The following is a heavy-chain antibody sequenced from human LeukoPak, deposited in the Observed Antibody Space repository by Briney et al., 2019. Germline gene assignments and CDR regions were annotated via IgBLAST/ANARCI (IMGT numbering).Heavy chain of an antibody. CDR3: AKGRYSSGGAPDY. J-gene: IGHJ4*02. CDR2: ISGSGDST. CDR1: GFTFSSHA. D-gene: IGHD6-19*01. V-gene: IGHV3-23*01. Sequence: GGSLRLSCGASGFTFSSHAMSWVRQAPGEGLEWVSSISGSGDSTYYADSAKGRFTVSRDNSKNTLYLQMNSLRAEDTAVYYCAKGRYSSGGAPDYWGQGTLVTVSS.